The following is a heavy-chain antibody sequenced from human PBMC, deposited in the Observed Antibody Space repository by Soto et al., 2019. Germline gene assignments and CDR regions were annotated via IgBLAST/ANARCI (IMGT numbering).Heavy chain of an antibody. CDR3: ARADVLRFLEWSFDY. V-gene: IGHV4-59*02. CDR2: IYYSGST. J-gene: IGHJ4*02. Sequence: PSETLSLTCTASGGSVSSYYWSWIRQPPGKGLEWIGYIYYSGSTNYNPSLKSRVTISVDTSKNQFSLKLSSVTAADTAVYYCARADVLRFLEWSFDYWGQGTLVTVSS. D-gene: IGHD3-3*01. CDR1: GGSVSSYY.